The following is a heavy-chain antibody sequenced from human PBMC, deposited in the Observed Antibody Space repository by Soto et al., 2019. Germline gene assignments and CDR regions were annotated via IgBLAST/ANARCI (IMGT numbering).Heavy chain of an antibody. V-gene: IGHV1-8*01. CDR3: ATPICPNYYDSSGYYPLREKLANDAFDI. Sequence: AASVKVSCKASGYTSTRYDINWVRQATGQGLEWMGWMNPNSGNTGYAQKFQGRVTMTRNTSISTAYMELSSLRSEDTAVYYCATPICPNYYDSSGYYPLREKLANDAFDIWG. CDR2: MNPNSGNT. CDR1: GYTSTRYD. J-gene: IGHJ3*02. D-gene: IGHD3-22*01.